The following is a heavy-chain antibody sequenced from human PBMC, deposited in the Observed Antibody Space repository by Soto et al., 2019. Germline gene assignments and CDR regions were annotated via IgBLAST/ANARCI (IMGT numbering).Heavy chain of an antibody. J-gene: IGHJ6*02. CDR1: GGTFSSYT. CDR2: IIPILGIA. CDR3: ARDSDYYGSGSYGGSYYYYGMDV. Sequence: SVKVSCKASGGTFSSYTISWVRQAPGQGLEWMGRIIPILGIANYAQKFQGRVTITADKSTSTAYMELSSLRSEDTAVYYCARDSDYYGSGSYGGSYYYYGMDVWGQGTTVTVS. D-gene: IGHD3-10*01. V-gene: IGHV1-69*04.